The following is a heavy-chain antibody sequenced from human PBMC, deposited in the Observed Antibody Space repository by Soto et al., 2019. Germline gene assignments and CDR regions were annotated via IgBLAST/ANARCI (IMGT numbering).Heavy chain of an antibody. CDR3: AREDSIIIPPVSDF. J-gene: IGHJ4*02. Sequence: PGGSLRLSCSDSGFTFGNFWVHWVRQAPGKGLEWVSHIGPDGTDIVYADSVKGRFIISRDNARNTVYLQMNSLRAEDTAVYYCAREDSIIIPPVSDFWGQGTLVTVSS. D-gene: IGHD2-2*01. CDR2: IGPDGTDI. CDR1: GFTFGNFW. V-gene: IGHV3-74*03.